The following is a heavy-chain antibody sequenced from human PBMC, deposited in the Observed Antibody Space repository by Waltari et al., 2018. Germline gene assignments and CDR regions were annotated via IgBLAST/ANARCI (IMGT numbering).Heavy chain of an antibody. J-gene: IGHJ6*02. V-gene: IGHV4-39*01. CDR1: GGSISSSSYY. CDR3: ARHGTTFYYYGMDV. D-gene: IGHD4-17*01. Sequence: QLQLQESGPGLVKPSETLSLTCTVSGGSISSSSYYWGWIRQPPGKGLEWIGSIYYSGSTYYNPSLKSRVTISVDTSKNQFSLKLSSVTAADTAVYYCARHGTTFYYYGMDVWGQGTTVTVSS. CDR2: IYYSGST.